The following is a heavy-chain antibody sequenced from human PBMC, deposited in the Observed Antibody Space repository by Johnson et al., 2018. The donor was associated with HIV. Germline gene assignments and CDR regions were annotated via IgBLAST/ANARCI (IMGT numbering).Heavy chain of an antibody. V-gene: IGHV3-30*03. CDR1: GFTFSSYG. Sequence: QVQLVESGGGVVQPGRSLRLSCAASGFTFSSYGMHWVRQAPGKGLEWVAVISYDGSNKYYADSVKGRFTISRDNSKNTLYLQMNSLRAEDTDVYYCARDERRIAAAGTRGDAFDIWGQWTMVTVSS. J-gene: IGHJ3*02. D-gene: IGHD6-13*01. CDR3: ARDERRIAAAGTRGDAFDI. CDR2: ISYDGSNK.